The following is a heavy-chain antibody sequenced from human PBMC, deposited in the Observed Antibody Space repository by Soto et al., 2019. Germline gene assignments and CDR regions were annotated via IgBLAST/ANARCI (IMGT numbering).Heavy chain of an antibody. Sequence: PGGSLRLSSAASGFSFRNYGMHWVRRVPGKGLEWVSGISWHSGTIGYADSVRGRFTISRDNAKNSLYLQMNSLRPEDTALYYCVKEKLYSNYEYYFDSWGQGTLVTVSS. CDR3: VKEKLYSNYEYYFDS. V-gene: IGHV3-9*01. D-gene: IGHD4-4*01. CDR1: GFSFRNYG. J-gene: IGHJ4*02. CDR2: ISWHSGTI.